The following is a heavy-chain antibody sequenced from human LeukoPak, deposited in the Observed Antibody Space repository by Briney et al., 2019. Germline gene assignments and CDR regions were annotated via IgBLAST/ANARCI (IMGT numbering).Heavy chain of an antibody. V-gene: IGHV3-64*01. D-gene: IGHD6-19*01. J-gene: IGHJ3*02. CDR2: ISGNGGST. Sequence: GGSLRLSCAASGFTFSSYAMHWVRQAPGKGLEYVSAISGNGGSTYYANSVKGRFTISRDNSKNTLYLQMGSLRAEDMAVYYCARGTLSNGSGWDDAFDIWGQGTMVTVSS. CDR3: ARGTLSNGSGWDDAFDI. CDR1: GFTFSSYA.